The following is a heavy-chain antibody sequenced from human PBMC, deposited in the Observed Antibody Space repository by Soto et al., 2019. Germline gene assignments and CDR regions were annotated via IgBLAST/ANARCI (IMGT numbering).Heavy chain of an antibody. Sequence: SETLSLTCTVSGASIRSSTFYWGWIRQPPGKGLESIANINNDGSTYYNPSLKSRVTISVDTSKNQFSLTVTSVTAADTAVYYCARRIVATETFDYWGQGTLVTVSS. D-gene: IGHD5-12*01. V-gene: IGHV4-39*01. J-gene: IGHJ4*02. CDR1: GASIRSSTFY. CDR2: INNDGST. CDR3: ARRIVATETFDY.